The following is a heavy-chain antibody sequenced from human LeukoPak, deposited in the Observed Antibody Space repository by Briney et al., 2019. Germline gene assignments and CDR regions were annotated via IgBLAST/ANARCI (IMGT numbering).Heavy chain of an antibody. CDR1: GGSISSGSYY. Sequence: SETLSLTCTVSGGSISSGSYYWSWIRQPAGKGLEWIGRIYSSGSTNYNPSLKSRVTISVDTSKNQFSLKLSSVTAADTAVYYCARGWSIAVAGRIDPWGQGTLVTVSS. CDR2: IYSSGST. CDR3: ARGWSIAVAGRIDP. J-gene: IGHJ5*02. D-gene: IGHD6-19*01. V-gene: IGHV4-61*02.